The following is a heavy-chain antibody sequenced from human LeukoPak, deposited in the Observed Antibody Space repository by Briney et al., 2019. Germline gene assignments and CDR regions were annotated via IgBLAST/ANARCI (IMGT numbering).Heavy chain of an antibody. CDR1: GFNFDDYG. V-gene: IGHV3-20*01. CDR2: IDWNGGST. D-gene: IGHD3-22*01. J-gene: IGHJ4*02. CDR3: ARPSRIYYDSSAYPY. Sequence: GGSLRLSCAASGFNFDDYGMSWVRQVPGKGLEWVCGIDWNGGSTDYADAVKGRFTISRDNAKNSLYLQMDSLRAEDTALYHCARPSRIYYDSSAYPYWGQGTLVIVSS.